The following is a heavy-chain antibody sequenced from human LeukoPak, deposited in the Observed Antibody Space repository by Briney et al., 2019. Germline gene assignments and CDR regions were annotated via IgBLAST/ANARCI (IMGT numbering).Heavy chain of an antibody. J-gene: IGHJ4*02. V-gene: IGHV3-48*03. CDR2: ISDTGSTI. D-gene: IGHD6-13*01. CDR3: AREGIGAAGSVFEY. Sequence: GGSLRLSCAVSGFTFRSYEMNWVRQAPGKGLEWVSYISDTGSTIYYADSVKGRFTISSDNAKNSLFLQMNSLRAEDTAVYYCAREGIGAAGSVFEYGREETLVTVSS. CDR1: GFTFRSYE.